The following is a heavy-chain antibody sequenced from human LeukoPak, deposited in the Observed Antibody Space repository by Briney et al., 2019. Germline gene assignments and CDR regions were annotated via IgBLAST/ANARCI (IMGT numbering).Heavy chain of an antibody. CDR1: GGTFSSYA. J-gene: IGHJ2*01. CDR3: ARAKYGDSRYWYFDL. Sequence: ASVKVSCKASGGTFSSYAISWVRQAPGQGLEWMGGIIPILGTPYYAQEFQGRVTITTDESTGTAHVDLSSLTSEDTAVYFCARAKYGDSRYWYFDLWGRGTLVTVSS. D-gene: IGHD4-17*01. V-gene: IGHV1-69*05. CDR2: IIPILGTP.